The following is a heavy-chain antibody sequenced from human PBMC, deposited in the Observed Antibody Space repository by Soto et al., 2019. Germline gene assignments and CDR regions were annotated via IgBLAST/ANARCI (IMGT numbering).Heavy chain of an antibody. J-gene: IGHJ3*02. CDR3: ARHLWVGSSWYLGAFDI. V-gene: IGHV4-59*08. CDR1: GDSISNYY. D-gene: IGHD6-13*01. CDR2: IYYSGST. Sequence: QVQLQESGPGLVKPSETLSLTCTVSGDSISNYYWSWIRQPPGKGLEWIGYIYYSGSTNYNPPLRIRGTKPVDASKSQLALRLSSATAADTAVYYCARHLWVGSSWYLGAFDIWGQGTMVTVSS.